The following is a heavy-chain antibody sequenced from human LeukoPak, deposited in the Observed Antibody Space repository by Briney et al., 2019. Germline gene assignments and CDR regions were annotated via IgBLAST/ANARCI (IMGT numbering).Heavy chain of an antibody. D-gene: IGHD3-10*01. J-gene: IGHJ4*02. CDR1: GFTVSSNY. CDR3: AREKYGSGPQPFDY. CDR2: IYSAGNT. V-gene: IGHV3-66*01. Sequence: PGGTLRLSCAASGFTVSSNYISWVRQAPGKGLQWVSVIYSAGNTYYADSLKGRFTISRDNSKNTVYLQMNSLRDEDTAVYYCAREKYGSGPQPFDYWGRGTLVTVSS.